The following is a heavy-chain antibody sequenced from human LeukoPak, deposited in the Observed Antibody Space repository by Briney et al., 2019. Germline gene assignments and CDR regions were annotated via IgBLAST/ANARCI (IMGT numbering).Heavy chain of an antibody. J-gene: IGHJ4*02. D-gene: IGHD1-26*01. Sequence: GGSLRLSCAASGFTFSSYAMSWVRQAPGKGLEWVSAISGSGGSTYYADSMKGRFTISRDNSKNTLYLQMNSLRAEDTAVYYCAKDKARGGSYYASYFDYWGQGTLVTVSS. CDR2: ISGSGGST. CDR1: GFTFSSYA. V-gene: IGHV3-23*01. CDR3: AKDKARGGSYYASYFDY.